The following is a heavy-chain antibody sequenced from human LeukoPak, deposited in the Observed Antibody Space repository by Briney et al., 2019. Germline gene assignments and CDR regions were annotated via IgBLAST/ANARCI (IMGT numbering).Heavy chain of an antibody. Sequence: GGSLRLSWAASGFTFSSYEMNWVRQAPGKGLEWVSVIYSGGSTYYADSVKGRFTISRDNSKNTLYLQMNSLRAEDTAVYYCARGYCSSTSCRDAFDIWGQGTMVTVSS. CDR2: IYSGGST. J-gene: IGHJ3*02. CDR1: GFTFSSYE. V-gene: IGHV3-53*01. D-gene: IGHD2-2*01. CDR3: ARGYCSSTSCRDAFDI.